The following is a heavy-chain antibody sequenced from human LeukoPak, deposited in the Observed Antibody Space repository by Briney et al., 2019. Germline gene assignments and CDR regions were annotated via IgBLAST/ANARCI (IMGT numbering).Heavy chain of an antibody. CDR1: GFTFNNHW. Sequence: PGGSLRLSCAASGFTFNNHWMTWVRQAPGKGLEWVASIKQGGSEKYYADSVKGRFTVSRDDAKNSPYFQMNSLSADDTAVYYCARGPNYGARVDYLDSWGQGTKVTVSS. CDR2: IKQGGSEK. D-gene: IGHD4-17*01. J-gene: IGHJ4*02. CDR3: ARGPNYGARVDYLDS. V-gene: IGHV3-7*01.